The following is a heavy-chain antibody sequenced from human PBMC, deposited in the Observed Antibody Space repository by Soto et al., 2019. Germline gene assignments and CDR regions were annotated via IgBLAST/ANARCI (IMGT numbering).Heavy chain of an antibody. CDR2: IFSNDEK. J-gene: IGHJ6*02. V-gene: IGHV2-26*01. D-gene: IGHD1-26*01. CDR3: ARILYYKGALDV. Sequence: SGPTLVNPTETLTLTCTVSGFSLSNARMGVSWIRQPPGKALEWLAHIFSNDEKSYSTSLKSRLTISKDTSKSQVVPTMTNMDPVDTATYYCARILYYKGALDVWGQGTTVTVSS. CDR1: GFSLSNARMG.